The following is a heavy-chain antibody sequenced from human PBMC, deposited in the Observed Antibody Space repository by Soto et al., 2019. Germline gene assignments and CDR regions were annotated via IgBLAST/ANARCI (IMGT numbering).Heavy chain of an antibody. CDR1: GFTFSSYA. CDR3: ARDIGSGVDTANVTYGYYGMDV. V-gene: IGHV3-30-3*01. Sequence: GGSLRLSCAASGFTFSSYAMHWVRQAPGKGLEWVAVISYDGSNKYYADSVKGRFTISRDNSKNTLYLQMNSLRAEDTAVYYCARDIGSGVDTANVTYGYYGMDVWGQGTTVTVSS. CDR2: ISYDGSNK. D-gene: IGHD5-18*01. J-gene: IGHJ6*02.